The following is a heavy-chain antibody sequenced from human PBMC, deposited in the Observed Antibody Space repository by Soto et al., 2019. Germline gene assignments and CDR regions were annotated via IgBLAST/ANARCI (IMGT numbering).Heavy chain of an antibody. CDR1: GFTFSSYA. J-gene: IGHJ4*02. D-gene: IGHD2-2*01. CDR2: ISGSGGGT. Sequence: VGSLRLSCAASGFTFSSYAMSWVRQAPGKGLEWVSVISGSGGGTFYADSVKGRFTISRDNSKNTLFLHTNNLRAEDTAIYYCARPNLFCSSTSCYDYWGQGTLVTVSS. CDR3: ARPNLFCSSTSCYDY. V-gene: IGHV3-23*01.